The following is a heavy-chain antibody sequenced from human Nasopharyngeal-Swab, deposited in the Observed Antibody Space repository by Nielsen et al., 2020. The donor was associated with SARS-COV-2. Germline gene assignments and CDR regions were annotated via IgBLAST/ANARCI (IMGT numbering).Heavy chain of an antibody. V-gene: IGHV3-23*03. CDR2: IHSDGTST. CDR3: AKDLPEGWNSYLWYFDL. CDR1: GFTFSSYS. D-gene: IGHD1-1*01. Sequence: GGSLRLSCAASGFTFSSYSMNWVRQAPGMGLEWVSVIHSDGTSTKYADSVKGRFTISRDNSKDPLYLQMNSLRAEDTAVYYCAKDLPEGWNSYLWYFDLWGRGTLVTVSS. J-gene: IGHJ2*01.